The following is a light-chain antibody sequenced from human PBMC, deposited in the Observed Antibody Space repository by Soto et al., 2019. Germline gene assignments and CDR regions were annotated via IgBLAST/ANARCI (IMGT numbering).Light chain of an antibody. CDR2: DAS. J-gene: IGKJ2*01. Sequence: ATQLTQSPSSLSASVGDRVTITCRASQGISTDVAWYQQKPGKAPKVLISDASKVQSGVPSRFSGSGSGTDFTLIISSLQPEDFANYYCQQCNNYPPSFGQGTKLEI. V-gene: IGKV1D-13*01. CDR1: QGISTD. CDR3: QQCNNYPPS.